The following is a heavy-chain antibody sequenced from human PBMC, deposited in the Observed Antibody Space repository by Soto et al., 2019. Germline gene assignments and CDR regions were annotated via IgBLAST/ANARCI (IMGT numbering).Heavy chain of an antibody. CDR3: ARDFGDFGGGYWFDP. D-gene: IGHD4-17*01. Sequence: SETLSLTCDVSGGAIDSGGYSWSWIRQPPGKGLEWIGYVYHVGSTHYNPSLKSRVSISLDRSKNQISLRLTSVTPADTAVYYRARDFGDFGGGYWFDPWGQGTLVTVSS. J-gene: IGHJ5*02. V-gene: IGHV4-30-2*01. CDR2: VYHVGST. CDR1: GGAIDSGGYS.